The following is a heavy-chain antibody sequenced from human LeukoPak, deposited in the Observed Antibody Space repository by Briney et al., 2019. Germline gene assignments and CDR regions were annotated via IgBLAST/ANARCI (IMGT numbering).Heavy chain of an antibody. CDR1: GGSISTYY. Sequence: SETLSLTCTASGGSISTYYWNGIRQPPGKGLEWIAYIHYSGSTNYNPSLKSRVIISVDTSKNQYSLKLRSVTAADTAVYYCARGGFLDPFDPWGQGTLVTVSS. V-gene: IGHV4-59*01. CDR3: ARGGFLDPFDP. CDR2: IHYSGST. D-gene: IGHD1-1*01. J-gene: IGHJ5*02.